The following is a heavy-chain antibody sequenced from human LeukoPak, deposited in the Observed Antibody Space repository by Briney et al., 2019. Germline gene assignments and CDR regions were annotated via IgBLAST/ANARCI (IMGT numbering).Heavy chain of an antibody. CDR2: IYYSGST. CDR3: ARDIVGATTYYYYGMDV. D-gene: IGHD1-26*01. V-gene: IGHV4-61*01. Sequence: SETLSLTCTVSGGSVSSGSYYWSWIRQPPGKGLEWIGYIYYSGSTNYNPSLKSRVTISVDTSKNQFSLRLSSVTAADTAVYYCARDIVGATTYYYYGMDVWGQGTTVTVSS. J-gene: IGHJ6*02. CDR1: GGSVSSGSYY.